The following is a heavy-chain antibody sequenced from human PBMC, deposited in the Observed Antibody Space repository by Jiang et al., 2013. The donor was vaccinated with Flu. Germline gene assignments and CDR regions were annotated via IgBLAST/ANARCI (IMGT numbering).Heavy chain of an antibody. V-gene: IGHV3-30*04. CDR1: GFTFSSYA. D-gene: IGHD5-12*01. J-gene: IGHJ4*02. CDR3: ASLGGHSGYDYEVGY. CDR2: ISYDGSNK. Sequence: VQLLESGGGVVQPGRSLRLSCAASGFTFSSYAMHWVRQAPGKGLEWVAVISYDGSNKYYADSVKGRFTISRDNSKNTLYLQMNSLRAEDTAVYYCASLGGHSGYDYEVGYWGQGTLVTVSS.